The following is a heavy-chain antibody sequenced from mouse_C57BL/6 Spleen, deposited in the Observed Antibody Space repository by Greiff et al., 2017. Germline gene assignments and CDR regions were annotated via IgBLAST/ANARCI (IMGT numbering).Heavy chain of an antibody. J-gene: IGHJ1*03. CDR2: IYPYNGVS. CDR3: ASHYGSRDWYFDV. V-gene: IGHV1-31*01. Sequence: LVESGPELVKPGASVKISCKASGYSFTGYYMHWVKQSHGNILDWIGYIYPYNGVSSYNQKFKGKATLTVDKSSSTAYMELRSLTSEDSAAYYCASHYGSRDWYFDVWGTGTTVTVSS. CDR1: GYSFTGYY. D-gene: IGHD1-1*01.